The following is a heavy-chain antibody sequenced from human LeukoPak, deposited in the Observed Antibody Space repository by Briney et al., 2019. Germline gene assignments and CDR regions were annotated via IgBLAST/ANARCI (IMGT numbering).Heavy chain of an antibody. V-gene: IGHV3-23*01. CDR3: ARGTLEHCSGASCYPLDS. CDR2: VTGSGGDT. D-gene: IGHD2-15*01. J-gene: IGHJ5*01. Sequence: PGGSLRLACAASGFTFSNYARSWVRQTPGKGLECVSVVTGSGGDTYYTGSVNGRFTISRDNSKNTLYLQMNSLRAEDTAVYYCARGTLEHCSGASCYPLDSWDQGTLVTVSS. CDR1: GFTFSNYA.